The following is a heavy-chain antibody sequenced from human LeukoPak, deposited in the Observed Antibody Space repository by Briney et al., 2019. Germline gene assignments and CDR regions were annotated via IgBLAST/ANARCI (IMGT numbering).Heavy chain of an antibody. D-gene: IGHD3-22*01. V-gene: IGHV3-23*01. J-gene: IGHJ4*02. CDR1: GLTFNKYA. Sequence: GGSLRLLCAASGLTFNKYAMAWVRQSPGKGLEWVSTISDTGGSTYYADSVKGRYTISRDNSKNTVYLQMNSLRAEDTAIYYCAKSYYDSSGFEYWGQGTLVTVSS. CDR2: ISDTGGST. CDR3: AKSYYDSSGFEY.